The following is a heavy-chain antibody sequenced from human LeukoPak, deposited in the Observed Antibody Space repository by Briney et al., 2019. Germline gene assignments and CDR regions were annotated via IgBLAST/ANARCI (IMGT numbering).Heavy chain of an antibody. CDR3: ARAVVGRRVDAFDI. CDR2: ISSSSSYI. CDR1: GFTFSNYR. Sequence: GGSLRLSCAASGFTFSNYRMNWVRQAPGKGLEWVSSISSSSSYIYYADSVKGRFTISRDNAKNSLYLQMNSLRAEDTSVYYCARAVVGRRVDAFDIWGQGTMVTVSS. J-gene: IGHJ3*02. V-gene: IGHV3-21*01. D-gene: IGHD4-23*01.